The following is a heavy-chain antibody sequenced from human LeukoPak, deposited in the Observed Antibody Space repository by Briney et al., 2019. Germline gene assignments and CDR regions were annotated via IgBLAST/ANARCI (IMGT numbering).Heavy chain of an antibody. Sequence: SETLSLTCTVSGGSISSSSYYWGWIRQPPGKGLEWIGSIYYSGSTYYNPSLKSRVTISVDTSKNQFSLKLSSVTAADTAVYYCARVDCSSTSCYTEGNWFDPWGQGTLVTVSS. D-gene: IGHD2-2*02. CDR3: ARVDCSSTSCYTEGNWFDP. V-gene: IGHV4-39*01. CDR1: GGSISSSSYY. CDR2: IYYSGST. J-gene: IGHJ5*02.